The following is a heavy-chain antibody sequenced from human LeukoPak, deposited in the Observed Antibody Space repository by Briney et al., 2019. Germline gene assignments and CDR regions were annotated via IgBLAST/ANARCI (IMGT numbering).Heavy chain of an antibody. CDR3: ARDGTTGTTQRDLNWFDP. V-gene: IGHV4-39*07. J-gene: IGHJ5*02. Sequence: SETLSLTCTVSGGSISSSSYYWGWIRQPPGKGLEWIGSIYYSGSTYYNPSLKSRVTISVDTSKNQFSLKLSSVTAADTAVYYCARDGTTGTTQRDLNWFDPWGQGTLVTVSS. CDR2: IYYSGST. D-gene: IGHD1-1*01. CDR1: GGSISSSSYY.